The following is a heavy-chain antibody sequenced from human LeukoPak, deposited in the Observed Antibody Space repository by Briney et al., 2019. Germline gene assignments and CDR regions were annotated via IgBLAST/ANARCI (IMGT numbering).Heavy chain of an antibody. J-gene: IGHJ4*02. CDR1: GYTFASYG. D-gene: IGHD6-13*01. V-gene: IGHV1-18*01. Sequence: GASVKVSCKASGYTFASYGIDWVRQAPGQGLEWMGWISGYNDDTYYAQNLQGRVTMTTDTSTSTAYMELRSLTSDDTALYYCARDTARTTTAGGPDYWGQGTLVTASS. CDR2: ISGYNDDT. CDR3: ARDTARTTTAGGPDY.